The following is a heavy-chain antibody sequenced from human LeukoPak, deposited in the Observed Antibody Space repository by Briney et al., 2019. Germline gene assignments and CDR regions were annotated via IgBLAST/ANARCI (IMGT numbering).Heavy chain of an antibody. D-gene: IGHD5-18*01. CDR3: GRGGCYTDY. V-gene: IGHV3-7*01. Sequence: GRSLRLSCAASGFTFSSYWMTWVRQAPEKGLEWVANIKEDGGEKYYMDPGKGRFTISRDNDKNSVNLQMNGLTVEDRAGYHCGRGGCYTDYWGQGTLVIVSS. J-gene: IGHJ4*02. CDR1: GFTFSSYW. CDR2: IKEDGGEK.